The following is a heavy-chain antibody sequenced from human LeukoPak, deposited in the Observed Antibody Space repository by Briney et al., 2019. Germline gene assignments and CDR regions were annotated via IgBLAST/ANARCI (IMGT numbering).Heavy chain of an antibody. J-gene: IGHJ4*02. V-gene: IGHV3-21*01. Sequence: GGSLRLSCADSGFTFSSSWMTWVRQAPGKGLEWVSSISSSSSYIYYADSVKGRFTISRDNAKNSLYLQMNSLRAEDTAVYYCARVWGIAVAGSSSVDYCGQGTLVTVSS. CDR1: GFTFSSSW. CDR3: ARVWGIAVAGSSSVDY. CDR2: ISSSSSYI. D-gene: IGHD6-19*01.